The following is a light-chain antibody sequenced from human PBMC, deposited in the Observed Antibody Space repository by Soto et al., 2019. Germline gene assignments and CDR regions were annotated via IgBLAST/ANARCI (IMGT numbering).Light chain of an antibody. CDR2: GAS. CDR3: QQYLSTPWT. J-gene: IGKJ1*01. Sequence: EIVLTQSPATLSLSPAERVTLSCRASQSVSNYLAWYQQKPGQAPRLLIHGASNRATGIPDRFSGSGSGTDFTLTIGRLEPEDFAVYYCQQYLSTPWTFGQGTKVDI. CDR1: QSVSNY. V-gene: IGKV3-11*01.